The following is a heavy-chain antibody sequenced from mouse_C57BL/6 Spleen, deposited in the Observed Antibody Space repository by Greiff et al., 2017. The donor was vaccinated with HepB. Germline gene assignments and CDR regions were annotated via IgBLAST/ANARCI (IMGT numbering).Heavy chain of an antibody. CDR3: ARWRHTVVAPYFDY. CDR1: GYSFTSYY. J-gene: IGHJ2*01. D-gene: IGHD1-1*01. V-gene: IGHV1-66*01. Sequence: QVQLKQSGPELVKPGASVKISCKASGYSFTSYYIHWVKQRPGQGLEWIGWIYPGSGNTKYNEKFKGKATLTADTSSSTAYMQLSSLTSEDSAVYYCARWRHTVVAPYFDYWGQGTTLTVSS. CDR2: IYPGSGNT.